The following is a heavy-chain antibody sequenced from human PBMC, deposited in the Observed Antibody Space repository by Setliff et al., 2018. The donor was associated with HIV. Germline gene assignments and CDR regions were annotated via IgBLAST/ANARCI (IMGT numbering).Heavy chain of an antibody. V-gene: IGHV1-18*01. Sequence: ASVKVSCKASGYTFTTYGISWVRQAPGHGLEWMGWISPNFGHTKYAQKFLDRVTMTVDTATSRVYMELRSLRSDDTAVYFCARLGSGWSDSYYYATDIWGQGTTVTVSS. D-gene: IGHD6-19*01. CDR1: GYTFTTYG. CDR2: ISPNFGHT. J-gene: IGHJ6*02. CDR3: ARLGSGWSDSYYYATDI.